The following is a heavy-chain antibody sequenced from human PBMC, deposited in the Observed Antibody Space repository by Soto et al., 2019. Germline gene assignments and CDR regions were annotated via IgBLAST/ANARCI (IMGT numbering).Heavy chain of an antibody. Sequence: SETLSLTCTVSGGSISSGDYYWSWIRQPPGKGLEWIGYIYYSGSTYYNPSLKSRVTISVDTSKNQFSLKLSSVPAADTAVYYCARDGYYYCSGSYYMRWFDPWGQGTLVTVSS. CDR3: ARDGYYYCSGSYYMRWFDP. CDR2: IYYSGST. D-gene: IGHD3-10*01. V-gene: IGHV4-30-4*01. CDR1: GGSISSGDYY. J-gene: IGHJ5*02.